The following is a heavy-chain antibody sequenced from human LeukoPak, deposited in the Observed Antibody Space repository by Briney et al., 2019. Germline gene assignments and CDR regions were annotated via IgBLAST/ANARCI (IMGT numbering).Heavy chain of an antibody. CDR1: GGSISSSSYY. J-gene: IGHJ6*03. D-gene: IGHD2-2*02. CDR2: IYYSGST. Sequence: KTSETLSVSCTVSGGSISSSSYYWGWIRQPPGKGLEWIGSIYYSGSTYYNPSLKSRVTISVDTSKNQFSLKLSSVTAADTAVYYCARAHTDYCSSTSCYTAYYYYYMDVWGKGTTVTVSS. CDR3: ARAHTDYCSSTSCYTAYYYYYMDV. V-gene: IGHV4-39*07.